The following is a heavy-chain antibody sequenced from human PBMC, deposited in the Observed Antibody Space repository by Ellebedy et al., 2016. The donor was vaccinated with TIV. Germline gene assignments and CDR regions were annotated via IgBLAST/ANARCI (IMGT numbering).Heavy chain of an antibody. D-gene: IGHD5-18*01. Sequence: SETLSLTCTVSGGSISSYYWSWIRQPPGKGLEWIGYIYYSGSTYYNPSPKSRVTISVDTSKNQFSLKLSSVTAADTAVYYCARDCGYSYGYGYWGQGTLVTVSS. J-gene: IGHJ4*02. V-gene: IGHV4-30-4*08. CDR2: IYYSGST. CDR3: ARDCGYSYGYGY. CDR1: GGSISSYY.